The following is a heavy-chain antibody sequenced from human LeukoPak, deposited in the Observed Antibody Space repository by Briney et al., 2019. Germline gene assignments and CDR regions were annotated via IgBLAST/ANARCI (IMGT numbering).Heavy chain of an antibody. J-gene: IGHJ4*02. CDR3: TSWPPMTPIDY. V-gene: IGHV3-7*03. CDR2: IKEDGSEK. Sequence: GGSLRLSCAASGLTFSESWMSWVRQAPGQGLEWVAAIKEDGSEKDYVDSVKGRFTISRDNAKNSLYLQMNNLRAEDTAVYYCTSWPPMTPIDYWGQGTLVTVSS. CDR1: GLTFSESW. D-gene: IGHD3-22*01.